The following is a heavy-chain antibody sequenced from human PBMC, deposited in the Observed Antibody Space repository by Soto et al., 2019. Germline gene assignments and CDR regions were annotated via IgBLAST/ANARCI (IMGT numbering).Heavy chain of an antibody. V-gene: IGHV4-39*02. D-gene: IGHD1-26*01. J-gene: IGHJ5*02. CDR1: GGSISSSSYY. Sequence: QLQLQESGPGLVKPSETLSLTCTVSGGSISSSSYYWGWIRQPPGKGLEWIGSIYYSGSTYYNPALKSRVTXSXXXSXXPFSLKLSSVTAADTAVYYCATQEVGGSYVYTFDPWGQGTLVTVSS. CDR2: IYYSGST. CDR3: ATQEVGGSYVYTFDP.